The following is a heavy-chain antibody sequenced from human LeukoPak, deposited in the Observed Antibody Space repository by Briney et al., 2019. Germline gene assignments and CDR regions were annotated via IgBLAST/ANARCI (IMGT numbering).Heavy chain of an antibody. CDR1: GGSISSSTYY. Sequence: SETLSLTCTVSGGSISSSTYYWGWIRQPPGKGLEWIGNLYYSGSTYYNPSLKSRVTISVDTSKNQFSLKLSSVTAADTAVYYCARQAISGYDPPPFDSWGLGTLVTVSS. D-gene: IGHD5-12*01. V-gene: IGHV4-39*01. CDR3: ARQAISGYDPPPFDS. J-gene: IGHJ4*02. CDR2: LYYSGST.